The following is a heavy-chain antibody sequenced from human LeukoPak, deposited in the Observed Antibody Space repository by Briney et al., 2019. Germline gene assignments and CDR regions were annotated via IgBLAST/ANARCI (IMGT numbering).Heavy chain of an antibody. Sequence: GRSLRLSCAASGFTFSSYGMHWVRQAPGKGLEWVAVIGYDGRNKYYADSVKGRFIISRDNSKNTLYLQMNILRAEDTAVYYCARDMEQWLVQDWYFDLWGRGILVTVSS. CDR2: IGYDGRNK. D-gene: IGHD6-19*01. CDR1: GFTFSSYG. J-gene: IGHJ2*01. CDR3: ARDMEQWLVQDWYFDL. V-gene: IGHV3-33*01.